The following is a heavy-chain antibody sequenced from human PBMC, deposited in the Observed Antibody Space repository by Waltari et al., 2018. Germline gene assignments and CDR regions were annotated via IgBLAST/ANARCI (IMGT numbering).Heavy chain of an antibody. D-gene: IGHD2-21*01. CDR1: GGSFNFYY. CDR3: ARRGYCGIDCYSNYFDF. Sequence: QVLLQQWGAGLLKPSETLSLTCAVYGGSFNFYYWSWIRQPPGEGLEWIGEINHKGSTNYNPSRKSRVSISVDTPNNQFSLKLTSVTAADTAAYYCARRGYCGIDCYSNYFDFWGQGTLVTVSS. CDR2: INHKGST. V-gene: IGHV4-34*01. J-gene: IGHJ4*02.